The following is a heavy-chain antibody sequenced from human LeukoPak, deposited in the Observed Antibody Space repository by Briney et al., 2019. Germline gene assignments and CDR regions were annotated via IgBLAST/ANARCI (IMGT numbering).Heavy chain of an antibody. V-gene: IGHV4-59*01. J-gene: IGHJ4*02. CDR3: ARHTTSGWYQVVY. Sequence: SETLSLTCTVSGGSISNFYWSWIRQPPGKGLEWIGYISYSGSTNHNPSLESRVTISVDTSKNRFSLRLSSVTAADTAVYYCARHTTSGWYQVVYWGQGTLVTVSS. D-gene: IGHD6-19*01. CDR2: ISYSGST. CDR1: GGSISNFY.